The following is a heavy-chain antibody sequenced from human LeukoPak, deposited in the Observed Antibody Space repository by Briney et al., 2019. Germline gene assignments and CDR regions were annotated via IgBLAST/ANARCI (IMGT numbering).Heavy chain of an antibody. CDR3: ARDGLRYHYWYFDL. D-gene: IGHD3-9*01. J-gene: IGHJ2*01. CDR2: INTNTGNP. CDR1: GYTFTSYG. V-gene: IGHV7-4-1*02. Sequence: ASVKVSCKASGYTFTSYGISWVRQAPGQGLEWMGWINTNTGNPTYAQGFTGRFVFSLDTSVSTAYLQISSLKAEDTAVYYCARDGLRYHYWYFDLWGRGTLVTVSS.